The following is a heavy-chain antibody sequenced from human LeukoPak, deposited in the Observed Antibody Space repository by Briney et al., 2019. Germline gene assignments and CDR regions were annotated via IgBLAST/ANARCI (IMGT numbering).Heavy chain of an antibody. CDR3: ARRGYGSGSFNRYYFDY. J-gene: IGHJ4*02. D-gene: IGHD3-10*01. V-gene: IGHV4-38-2*01. Sequence: PSETLSLTCAVSGYSVSSGYYWGWIRQPPGKGPEYIGSIYHTGRTYHNPSLKSRVTISVDTSKNQFSLKLNSVTAADTAVYYCARRGYGSGSFNRYYFDYWGQGTLVTVSS. CDR2: IYHTGRT. CDR1: GYSVSSGYY.